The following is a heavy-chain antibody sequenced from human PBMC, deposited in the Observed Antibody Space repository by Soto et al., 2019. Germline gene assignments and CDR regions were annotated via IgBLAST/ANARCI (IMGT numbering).Heavy chain of an antibody. Sequence: DVQLLESGGGLVQPGGSLTLSCAASRFIFSDYAMNWVRQAPGKGLEWVSSIGGGNTDRYYADSVKGRFIISRDNSKNTMYLQMTSLRDDDPAVYYCAKDAVSYNGKWVWFDSWGQGTLVTVSS. D-gene: IGHD1-26*01. CDR3: AKDAVSYNGKWVWFDS. V-gene: IGHV3-23*01. CDR2: IGGGNTDR. J-gene: IGHJ5*01. CDR1: RFIFSDYA.